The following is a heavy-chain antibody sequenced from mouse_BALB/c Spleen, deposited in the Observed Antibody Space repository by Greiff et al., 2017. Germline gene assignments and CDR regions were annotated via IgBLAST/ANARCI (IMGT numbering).Heavy chain of an antibody. CDR3: ARTYYRYEGGYFDY. Sequence: DVMLVESGGGLVQPGGSRKLSCAASGFTFSSFGMHWVRQAPEKGLEWVAYISSGSSTIYYADTVKGRFTISRDNPKNTLFLQMTSLRSEDTAMYYCARTYYRYEGGYFDYWGQGTTLTVSS. CDR2: ISSGSSTI. CDR1: GFTFSSFG. V-gene: IGHV5-17*02. J-gene: IGHJ2*01. D-gene: IGHD2-14*01.